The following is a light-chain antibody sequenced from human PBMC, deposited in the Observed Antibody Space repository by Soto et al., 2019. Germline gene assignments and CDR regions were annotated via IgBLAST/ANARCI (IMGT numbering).Light chain of an antibody. CDR1: QSIDSW. Sequence: DIPMTQSPSTLSASVGDRLTITCRASQSIDSWLAWYQQKPGKAPNLLIYKASSLQSGVPLRFSGSGSGTDFTLTISSLQPDDFATYYCLHYKTSPRTFGQGTKVEI. CDR2: KAS. CDR3: LHYKTSPRT. J-gene: IGKJ1*01. V-gene: IGKV1-5*03.